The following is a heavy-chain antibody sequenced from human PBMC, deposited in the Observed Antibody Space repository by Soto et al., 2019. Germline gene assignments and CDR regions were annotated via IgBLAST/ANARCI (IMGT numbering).Heavy chain of an antibody. CDR3: ARDSAAAGRFGNWFDP. V-gene: IGHV1-18*04. Sequence: ASVKVSCKASGYTFTSYGISWVRQAPGQGLEWMGWISAYNGNTNYAQKLQGRVTMTTDTSTSTAYMELKSLRSDDTAVYYCARDSAAAGRFGNWFDPWGQGTLVTVSS. D-gene: IGHD6-13*01. J-gene: IGHJ5*02. CDR2: ISAYNGNT. CDR1: GYTFTSYG.